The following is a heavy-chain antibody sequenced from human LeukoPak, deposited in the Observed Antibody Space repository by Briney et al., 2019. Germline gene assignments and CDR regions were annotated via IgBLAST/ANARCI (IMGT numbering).Heavy chain of an antibody. J-gene: IGHJ6*03. CDR3: AKDEGSGYCSSTSCYGLYYMDV. D-gene: IGHD2-2*01. CDR1: GFTFDDYA. Sequence: GGSLRLSCAASGFTFDDYAMLWVRQAPGKGLVWVSLISWDDGLSYYADSVRGGFTIYRDNSKNSLYLQMNSLRAEDTALYYCAKDEGSGYCSSTSCYGLYYMDVWGKGTTVTVSS. V-gene: IGHV3-43D*03. CDR2: ISWDDGLS.